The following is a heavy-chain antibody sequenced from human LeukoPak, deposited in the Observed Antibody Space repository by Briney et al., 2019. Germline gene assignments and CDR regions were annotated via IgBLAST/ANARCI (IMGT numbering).Heavy chain of an antibody. D-gene: IGHD6-19*01. CDR3: ARGIAVAPYYYYYYMDV. CDR2: IYYSGST. Sequence: PSETLSLTCTVSGGSISSSSYYWSWIQQPPGKGLEWIGYIYYSGSTNYNPSLKSRVTISVDTSKNQFSLKLSSVTAADTAVYYCARGIAVAPYYYYYYMDVWGKGTTVTISS. J-gene: IGHJ6*03. V-gene: IGHV4-61*01. CDR1: GGSISSSSYY.